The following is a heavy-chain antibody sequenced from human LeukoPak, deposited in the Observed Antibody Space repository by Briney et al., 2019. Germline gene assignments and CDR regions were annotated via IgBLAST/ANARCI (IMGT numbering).Heavy chain of an antibody. D-gene: IGHD5-24*01. CDR2: IYHSGST. J-gene: IGHJ3*02. Sequence: PSETLSLTCTVSGYSISSGYYWGWIRQPPGKGLEWIGSIYHSGSTYYNPSLKSRVTISVDTSKNQFSLKLSSVTAADTAVYYCARGRRSRDGYKMTRTGGAFDIWGQGTMVTVSS. CDR3: ARGRRSRDGYKMTRTGGAFDI. V-gene: IGHV4-38-2*02. CDR1: GYSISSGYY.